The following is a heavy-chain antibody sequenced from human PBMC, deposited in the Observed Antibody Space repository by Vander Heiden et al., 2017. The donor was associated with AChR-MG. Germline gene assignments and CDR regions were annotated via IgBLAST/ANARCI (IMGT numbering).Heavy chain of an antibody. CDR1: GFTFSDYY. J-gene: IGHJ4*02. Sequence: QVQLVESGGGLVKTGGSLRLSRAAAGFTFSDYYLSWIRQAPGRGLEWVSYISSSGSTIYDADSVKGRFTISRDNAKNSLYLEMNSLRAEDTAVYYCARDSGSYFDYWGQGTLVTVSS. CDR3: ARDSGSYFDY. CDR2: ISSSGSTI. D-gene: IGHD3-10*01. V-gene: IGHV3-11*01.